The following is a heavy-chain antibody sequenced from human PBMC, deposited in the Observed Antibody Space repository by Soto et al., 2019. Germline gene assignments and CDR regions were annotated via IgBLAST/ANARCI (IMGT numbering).Heavy chain of an antibody. CDR2: INAGNGNT. CDR1: GYTFTSYA. V-gene: IGHV1-3*01. CDR3: ARLNYYGSGSYSPPRSWFDP. Sequence: AASVKVSCKASGYTFTSYAMHWVRQAPGQRLEWMGWINAGNGNTKYSQKFQGRVTITRDTSASTAYMELSSLRSEDTAVYYCARLNYYGSGSYSPPRSWFDPWGQGTLVTVSS. D-gene: IGHD3-10*01. J-gene: IGHJ5*02.